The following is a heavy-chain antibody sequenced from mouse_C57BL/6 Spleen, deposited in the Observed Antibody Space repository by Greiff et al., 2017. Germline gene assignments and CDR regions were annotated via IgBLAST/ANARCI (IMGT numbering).Heavy chain of an antibody. D-gene: IGHD1-1*01. CDR2: IDPSDSYT. Sequence: VQLQQPGAELVMPGASVKLSCKASGYTFTSYWMHWVKQRPGPGLEWIGEIDPSDSYTNYNQKFKGKSTLTVDKSSSTAYMQLSSLTSEDSAVYYCAREGYYGSSSYFDVWGTGTTVTVSS. CDR1: GYTFTSYW. CDR3: AREGYYGSSSYFDV. V-gene: IGHV1-69*01. J-gene: IGHJ1*03.